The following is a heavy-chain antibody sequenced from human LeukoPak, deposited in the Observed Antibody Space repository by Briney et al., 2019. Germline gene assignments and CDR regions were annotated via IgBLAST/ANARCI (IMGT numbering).Heavy chain of an antibody. J-gene: IGHJ4*02. V-gene: IGHV4-31*03. CDR3: ARADWDIVATGPFDY. CDR1: GGSISSGGYY. D-gene: IGHD5-12*01. CDR2: IYYSGST. Sequence: SQTLSLTCPVSGGSISSGGYYWSWIRQHPGKGLEWIGYIYYSGSTYYNPSPKSRVTISVDTSKNQFSLRLSSVTAADTAVYYCARADWDIVATGPFDYWGQGTLVTVSS.